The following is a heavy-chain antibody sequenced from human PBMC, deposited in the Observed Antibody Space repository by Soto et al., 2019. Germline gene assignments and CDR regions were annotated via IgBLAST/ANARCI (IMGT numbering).Heavy chain of an antibody. CDR3: ARHLDYDLDY. V-gene: IGHV4-39*01. D-gene: IGHD4-17*01. Sequence: PSETVSLTCTVSGGSISSSSYYWGWIRQPPGKGLEWIGSIYYSGSTYYNPSLKSRVTISVDTSKNQFSLKLSSVTAADTAVYYCARHLDYDLDYWGQGTLVTVSS. CDR2: IYYSGST. J-gene: IGHJ4*02. CDR1: GGSISSSSYY.